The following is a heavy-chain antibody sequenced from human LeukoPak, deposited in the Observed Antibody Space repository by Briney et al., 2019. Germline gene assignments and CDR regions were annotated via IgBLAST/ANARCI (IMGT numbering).Heavy chain of an antibody. CDR1: GGSFSGYY. Sequence: SETLSLTCAVYGGSFSGYYWSWIRQPPGKGLEWIGEINHSGSTNYNPSLKSRVTISVDTSKNQFSLKLSSVTAADTALYYCAKDKNYALGEITAMVTNAFDIWGQGTMVTVSS. D-gene: IGHD5-18*01. CDR2: INHSGST. CDR3: AKDKNYALGEITAMVTNAFDI. V-gene: IGHV4-34*01. J-gene: IGHJ3*02.